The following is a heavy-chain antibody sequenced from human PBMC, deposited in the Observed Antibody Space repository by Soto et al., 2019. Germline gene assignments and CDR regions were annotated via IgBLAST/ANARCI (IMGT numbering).Heavy chain of an antibody. Sequence: SQTLSLTCAISGDSVSSNSGAWNWIRQSPSRGLERLGRTYYRSRWSFDYALSVKSRVTIDPDTSKNQFSLHLDSLTPEDTAVYYCEGVTWLRGMDVWGQGTRVTVSS. CDR3: EGVTWLRGMDV. D-gene: IGHD3-10*01. V-gene: IGHV6-1*01. CDR1: GDSVSSNSGA. CDR2: TYYRSRWSF. J-gene: IGHJ6*02.